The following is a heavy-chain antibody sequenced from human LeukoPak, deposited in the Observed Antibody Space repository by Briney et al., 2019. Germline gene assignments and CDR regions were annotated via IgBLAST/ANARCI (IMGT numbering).Heavy chain of an antibody. V-gene: IGHV3-38-3*01. CDR3: KEKCRDIVLVVYAIRPDY. CDR1: GFTVSSNE. Sequence: GGSLRLSCAPSGFTVSSNEMSWVRQAPGKGLEWVSSISGGSTYYADSRKGRFTISRDNSKNTLYLQMNSLRAEDTAVYYCKEKCRDIVLVVYAIRPDYWGQGTLVTVSS. D-gene: IGHD2-8*01. J-gene: IGHJ4*02. CDR2: ISGGST.